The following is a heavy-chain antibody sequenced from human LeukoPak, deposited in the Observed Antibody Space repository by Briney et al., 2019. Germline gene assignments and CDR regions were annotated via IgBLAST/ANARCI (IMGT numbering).Heavy chain of an antibody. V-gene: IGHV3-30-3*01. Sequence: PGRSLRLSCAASGFTFSSYAMHWVRQAPGKGLEWVAVISYDGSNKYYADSVKGRFTISRDNSKNTLYLQMNSLRAEDTAVYYCARDGWTPYWGQGTLVTVSS. J-gene: IGHJ4*02. CDR2: ISYDGSNK. D-gene: IGHD2-2*03. CDR1: GFTFSSYA. CDR3: ARDGWTPY.